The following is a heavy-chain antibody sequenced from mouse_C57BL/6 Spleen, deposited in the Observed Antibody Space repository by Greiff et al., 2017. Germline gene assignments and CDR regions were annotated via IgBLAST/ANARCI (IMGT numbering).Heavy chain of an antibody. CDR3: ARSEDYYGSSYFYAMDY. D-gene: IGHD1-1*01. J-gene: IGHJ4*01. V-gene: IGHV1-64*01. Sequence: QVQLQQPGAELVKPGASVKLSCKASGYTFTSYWMHWVKQRPGQGLEWIGMIHPNSGSTNYNEKFKSKATLTVDKSSSTAYMQLSSLTSEYSAVYYCARSEDYYGSSYFYAMDYWGQGTSVTVSS. CDR1: GYTFTSYW. CDR2: IHPNSGST.